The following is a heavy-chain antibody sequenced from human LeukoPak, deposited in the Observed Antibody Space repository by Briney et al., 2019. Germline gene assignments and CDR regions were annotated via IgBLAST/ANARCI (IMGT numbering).Heavy chain of an antibody. V-gene: IGHV3-53*01. CDR3: AIAQSWDELFGP. J-gene: IGHJ5*02. Sequence: GGSLRLSCAASGIAVIGNYMSWVRQPPGKGLEWVSFISINTDTIYADSVRGRFTISRDTSKNTLFLKMNSVRDEDSAVYYCAIAQSWDELFGPWGKGTRVTVSS. CDR1: GIAVIGNY. CDR2: ISINTDT. D-gene: IGHD3-16*01.